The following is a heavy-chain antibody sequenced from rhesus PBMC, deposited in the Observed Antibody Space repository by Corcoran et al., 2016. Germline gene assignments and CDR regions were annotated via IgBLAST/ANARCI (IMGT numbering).Heavy chain of an antibody. CDR3: ASRPYGSNCVFDY. J-gene: IGHJ4*01. V-gene: IGHV4-92*01. CDR1: GGSISDSYY. CDR2: IYGGDGNT. Sequence: QVQLQGSGPGLVKPSETLSLTCPVSGGSISDSYYWSWIRPPPGKGLEWMGRIYGGDGNTTYNSSLKSRVTISKDTSKNQFSLKLTSVTAADTAVYYCASRPYGSNCVFDYWGQGVLVTVSS. D-gene: IGHD4-29*01.